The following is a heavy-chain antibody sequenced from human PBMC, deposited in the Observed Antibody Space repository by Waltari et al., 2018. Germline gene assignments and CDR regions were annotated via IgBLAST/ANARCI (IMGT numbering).Heavy chain of an antibody. D-gene: IGHD7-27*01. J-gene: IGHJ5*02. Sequence: QVQLQESGPGLVKPSQTLSLTCSVSGGSISRGYYYWSWIRQPPGKGLEWIGYIYYSGSTYYNPSLKSRVTISVDTSKNQFSLKLSSVTAADTAVYYCARGVTGLYNWFDPWGQGTLVSVSS. CDR2: IYYSGST. CDR3: ARGVTGLYNWFDP. V-gene: IGHV4-30-4*08. CDR1: GGSISRGYYY.